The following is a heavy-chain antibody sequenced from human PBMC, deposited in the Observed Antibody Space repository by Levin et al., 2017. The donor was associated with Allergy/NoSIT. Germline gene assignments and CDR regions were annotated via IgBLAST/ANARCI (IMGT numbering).Heavy chain of an antibody. CDR1: GYSFTSYW. CDR3: AGRYYDILTGRIGYFDL. CDR2: IDPSDSYT. D-gene: IGHD3-9*01. J-gene: IGHJ2*01. V-gene: IGHV5-10-1*01. Sequence: GGSLRLSCKGSGYSFTSYWISWVRQMPGKGLEWMGRIDPSDSYTNYSPSFQGHVTISADKSISTAYLQWSSLKASDTAMYYCAGRYYDILTGRIGYFDLWGRGTLVTVSS.